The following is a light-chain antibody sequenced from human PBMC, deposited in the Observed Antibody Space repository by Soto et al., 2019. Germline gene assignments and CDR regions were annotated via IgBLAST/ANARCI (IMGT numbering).Light chain of an antibody. Sequence: DIVMTQSPDSLAVSLGERATINCKSSQSVLYSSNNKNYLAWYQQKPGQPPKLLFYWASSRESGVPDRVSGSGSGTDFTLTINSLQAEDVAVYYCQQYYDPPRTFGRGTKLEIK. CDR2: WAS. CDR3: QQYYDPPRT. V-gene: IGKV4-1*01. CDR1: QSVLYSSNNKNY. J-gene: IGKJ2*01.